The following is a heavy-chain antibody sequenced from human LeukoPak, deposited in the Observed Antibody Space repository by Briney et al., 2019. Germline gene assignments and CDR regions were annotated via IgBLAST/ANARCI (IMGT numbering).Heavy chain of an antibody. CDR2: IYYSGRT. CDR1: GGSISSYF. CDR3: ARDRGSSGWYGEGYFDY. Sequence: SETLSLTCTVSGGSISSYFWSWIRQPPGKGLEWIGHIYYSGRTNYSPSLKSRVTISVDTSKNQFSLILSSVTAAETAVYYCARDRGSSGWYGEGYFDYWGQGILVTVS. D-gene: IGHD6-19*01. J-gene: IGHJ4*02. V-gene: IGHV4-59*01.